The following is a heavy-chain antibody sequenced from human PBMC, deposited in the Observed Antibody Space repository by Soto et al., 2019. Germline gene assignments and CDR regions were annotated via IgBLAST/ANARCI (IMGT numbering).Heavy chain of an antibody. CDR3: ARCRSQAYYYYMDV. CDR2: ITGSSAYI. J-gene: IGHJ6*03. Sequence: ESGGGLVKPGGSLRLSCAGSGFTFSSFTMNWVRQAPGKGLEWVSSITGSSAYIQFGDSVKGRFTISRDNAKNSLFLQMNSLRAEDTSVYYCARCRSQAYYYYMDVWGKGTTVTVSS. CDR1: GFTFSSFT. V-gene: IGHV3-21*01. D-gene: IGHD2-15*01.